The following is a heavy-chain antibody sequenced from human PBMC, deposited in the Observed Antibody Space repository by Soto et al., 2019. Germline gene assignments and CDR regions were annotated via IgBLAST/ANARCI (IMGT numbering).Heavy chain of an antibody. CDR1: GYTFTTYD. D-gene: IGHD6-13*01. CDR2: ITPGGGIT. V-gene: IGHV1-46*01. J-gene: IGHJ4*02. CDR3: AKVLSELVPRYFDT. Sequence: QAQLVQSGAEVKKPGASVRVSCKASGYTFTTYDIHWVRQAPGLGLEWMGIITPGGGITSYAQKFKGRITMTRDTSTSTVYMELSSLRSEDTAMYYCAKVLSELVPRYFDTWGQGTLVTVSS.